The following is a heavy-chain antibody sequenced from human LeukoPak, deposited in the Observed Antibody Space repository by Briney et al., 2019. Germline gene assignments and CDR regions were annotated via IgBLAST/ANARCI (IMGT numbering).Heavy chain of an antibody. CDR3: AKDLENYYDSSGYVDY. J-gene: IGHJ4*02. D-gene: IGHD3-22*01. CDR1: GXTFSSYG. Sequence: PGRSLRLSCAASGXTFSSYGVHWVRQAPGKGLEWVAAISDDGSNKYYADSVKGRFTISRDNSKNTVYLQMNSLRAEDTAVYYCAKDLENYYDSSGYVDYWGQGTLVTVSS. CDR2: ISDDGSNK. V-gene: IGHV3-30*18.